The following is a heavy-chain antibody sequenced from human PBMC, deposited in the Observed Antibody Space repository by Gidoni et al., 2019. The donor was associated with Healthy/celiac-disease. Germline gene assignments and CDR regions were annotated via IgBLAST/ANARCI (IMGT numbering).Heavy chain of an antibody. CDR3: TSDRGYSGYDPFDY. V-gene: IGHV3-73*01. CDR2: IRSKANSYAT. Sequence: EVQLVESGGGLVQPGGSLKLSCAASGFTFSGSAMHWVRQASGKGLEWFGRIRSKANSYATAYAASVKGRFTISRDDSKNTAYLQMNSLKTEDTAVYYCTSDRGYSGYDPFDYWGQGTLVTVSS. D-gene: IGHD5-12*01. CDR1: GFTFSGSA. J-gene: IGHJ4*02.